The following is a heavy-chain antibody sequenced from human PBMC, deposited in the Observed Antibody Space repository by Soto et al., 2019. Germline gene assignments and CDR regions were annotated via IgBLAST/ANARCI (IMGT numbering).Heavy chain of an antibody. D-gene: IGHD7-27*01. CDR1: GDSVSSNSAA. J-gene: IGHJ5*01. CDR2: TYYRSKWNN. Sequence: SQTLSLTCAISGDSVSSNSAAWNWVRQSPSRGLEWLGRTYYRSKWNNDYAVSVKRRITIIPDTSKSQFSLNVTSVTAADTAVYFCARGRYCLTGRCFPNWFDSWGQGALVTVSS. V-gene: IGHV6-1*01. CDR3: ARGRYCLTGRCFPNWFDS.